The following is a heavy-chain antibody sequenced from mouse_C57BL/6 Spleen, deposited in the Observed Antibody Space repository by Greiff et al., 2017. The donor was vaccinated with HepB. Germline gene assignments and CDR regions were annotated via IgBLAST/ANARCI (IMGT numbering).Heavy chain of an antibody. J-gene: IGHJ4*01. CDR1: GFSLTSYA. D-gene: IGHD2-10*01. V-gene: IGHV2-9-1*01. CDR3: ARACYGDYCAMDY. CDR2: IWTGGGT. Sequence: VQLQQSGPGLVAPSQSLSITCTVSGFSLTSYAISWVRQPPGKGLEWLGVIWTGGGTNYNSALKSRLSISKDNSKSQVFLKMNSLQTDDTARYYCARACYGDYCAMDYWGKGTSVTVSS.